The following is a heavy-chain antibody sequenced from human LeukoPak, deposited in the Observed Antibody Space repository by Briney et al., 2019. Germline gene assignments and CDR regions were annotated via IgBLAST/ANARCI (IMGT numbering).Heavy chain of an antibody. V-gene: IGHV3-53*01. Sequence: PGGSLRLSCVASGFTVSSLFMSWVRQAPGKGLQFVSLITGGGDTQYADAVEGRFTFSRDNSKNTLLLQMNSLRGEDTAVYYCARGRSTTTIFDYWGQGTLVTVSS. CDR1: GFTVSSLF. CDR2: ITGGGDT. CDR3: ARGRSTTTIFDY. J-gene: IGHJ4*02. D-gene: IGHD5-24*01.